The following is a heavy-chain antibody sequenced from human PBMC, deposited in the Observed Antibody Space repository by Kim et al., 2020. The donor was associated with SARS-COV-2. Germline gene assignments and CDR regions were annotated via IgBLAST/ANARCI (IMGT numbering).Heavy chain of an antibody. CDR2: ISGSGGST. D-gene: IGHD4-17*01. V-gene: IGHV3-23*01. CDR3: AKVARGLYGDYPTSDNWFDP. J-gene: IGHJ5*02. Sequence: GGSLRLSCAASGFTFSSYAMSWVRQAPGKGLEWVSAISGSGGSTYYADSVKGRFTISRDNSKNTLYLQMNSLRAEDTAVYYCAKVARGLYGDYPTSDNWFDPWGQGTLVTVSS. CDR1: GFTFSSYA.